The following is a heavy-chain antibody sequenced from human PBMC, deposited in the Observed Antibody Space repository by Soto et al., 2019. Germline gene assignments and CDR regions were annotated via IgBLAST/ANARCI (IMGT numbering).Heavy chain of an antibody. J-gene: IGHJ5*02. D-gene: IGHD2-2*01. Sequence: ASVKVSCKASGYTFTSYDINWVRQATGQRLEWMGWMNPNSGNTGYAQKFQGRVTMTRNTSISTAYMELSSLRSEDTAVYYCARGGVPAATGMVDYNWFDPWGQGTLVTVSS. V-gene: IGHV1-8*01. CDR2: MNPNSGNT. CDR3: ARGGVPAATGMVDYNWFDP. CDR1: GYTFTSYD.